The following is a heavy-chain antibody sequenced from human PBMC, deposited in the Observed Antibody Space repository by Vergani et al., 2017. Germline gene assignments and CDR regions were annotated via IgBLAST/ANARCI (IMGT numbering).Heavy chain of an antibody. CDR1: GYTFSTYG. D-gene: IGHD3-16*02. CDR3: ARGTFGGVIVLYGMDV. V-gene: IGHV1-18*01. J-gene: IGHJ6*02. Sequence: QVQLVQSGAEVKKPGASVKVSCKASGYTFSTYGISWVRQAPGQGLEWMRWISAYNGNTNYPEKFQGRLTMTTDTSTRTAYMELRSLRSEDTAVYYCARGTFGGVIVLYGMDVWGQGTLVTVSS. CDR2: ISAYNGNT.